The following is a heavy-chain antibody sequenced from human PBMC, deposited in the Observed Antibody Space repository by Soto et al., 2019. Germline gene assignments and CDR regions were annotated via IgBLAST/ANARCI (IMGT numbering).Heavy chain of an antibody. Sequence: QLQLQESGPGLVKPWETLSLTCTVSGGSISSSSYYWGWIRQPPGKGLEWIGSIYYSGSTYYNPSLKSRVTISVDTSENQFSLKLSSVTAADAAVYYCARHRSYCSGGSCYSNWFDPWGQGTLVTVSS. CDR3: ARHRSYCSGGSCYSNWFDP. CDR1: GGSISSSSYY. CDR2: IYYSGST. D-gene: IGHD2-15*01. J-gene: IGHJ5*02. V-gene: IGHV4-39*01.